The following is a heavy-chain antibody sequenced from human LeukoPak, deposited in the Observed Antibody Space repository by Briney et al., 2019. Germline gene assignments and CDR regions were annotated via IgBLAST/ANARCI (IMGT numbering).Heavy chain of an antibody. J-gene: IGHJ5*02. D-gene: IGHD3-3*01. Sequence: SQTLSLTCTVSGGSISSGGYYWSWIRQHPGKGLEWIGYIYYSGSTYYNPSLKSRVTISVDTSKNQFSLKLSSVTAADTAVYYCARGGRDYDFWSGYYNWFDPWGQGTLVTVSS. CDR2: IYYSGST. V-gene: IGHV4-31*03. CDR1: GGSISSGGYY. CDR3: ARGGRDYDFWSGYYNWFDP.